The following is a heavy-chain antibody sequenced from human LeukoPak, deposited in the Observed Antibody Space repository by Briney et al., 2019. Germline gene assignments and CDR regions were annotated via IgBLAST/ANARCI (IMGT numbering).Heavy chain of an antibody. V-gene: IGHV4-34*01. Sequence: SETLSLTCAVYGGSFSGYYWSWIRQPLGKGLEWIGEINHSGSTNYNPSLKSRVTISVDTSKNQFSLKLSSVTAADTAVYYCARALSTVTERRGYYFDYWGQGTLVTVSS. CDR2: INHSGST. J-gene: IGHJ4*02. CDR1: GGSFSGYY. D-gene: IGHD4-17*01. CDR3: ARALSTVTERRGYYFDY.